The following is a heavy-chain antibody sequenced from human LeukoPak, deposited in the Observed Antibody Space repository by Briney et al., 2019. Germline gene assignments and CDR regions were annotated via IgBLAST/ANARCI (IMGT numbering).Heavy chain of an antibody. D-gene: IGHD3-10*02. CDR1: GFTFSSHS. V-gene: IGHV3-48*01. Sequence: GGSLRLSCAASGFTFSSHSMNWVRQAPGKGLEWVSYISSSSSTIYYADSVKGRFTISRDNAKNSLYLQMNSLRAEDTAVYYCARGAYYYVDWGQGTLVTVSS. J-gene: IGHJ4*02. CDR2: ISSSSSTI. CDR3: ARGAYYYVD.